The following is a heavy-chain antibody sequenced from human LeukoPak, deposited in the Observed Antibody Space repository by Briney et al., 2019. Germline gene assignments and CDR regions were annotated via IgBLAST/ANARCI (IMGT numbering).Heavy chain of an antibody. CDR3: ARGGRR. CDR2: IGARGDVT. V-gene: IGHV3-23*01. CDR1: GFAFSGYA. D-gene: IGHD6-25*01. J-gene: IGHJ4*02. Sequence: GGSLRLSCTVSGFAFSGYAMSWVRQAPGKGPEWVSFIGARGDVTYSADSVKDRFTISRDNSENSLYLQMNSPRVEDTAVYYCARGGRRWGQGTLVTVSS.